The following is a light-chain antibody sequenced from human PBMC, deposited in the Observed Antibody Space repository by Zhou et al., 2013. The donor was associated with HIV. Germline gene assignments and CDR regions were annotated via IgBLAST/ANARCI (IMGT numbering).Light chain of an antibody. CDR1: QSITTY. CDR2: SAS. J-gene: IGKJ2*01. V-gene: IGKV1-39*01. CDR3: QQSYSTPYT. Sequence: DIQMTQSPSSLSASVGDRVTITCRASQSITTYLNWYQQTPGKVPRLLIYSASNLQSGVPSRFSGSGSGTDFTLTISSLQLEDFATYYCQQSYSTPYTFGPGTKLDI.